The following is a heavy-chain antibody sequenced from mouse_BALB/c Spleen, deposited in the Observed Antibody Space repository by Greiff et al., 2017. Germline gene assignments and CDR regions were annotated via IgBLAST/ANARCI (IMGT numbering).Heavy chain of an antibody. Sequence: QVQLQQSGAELVRPGTSVKVSCKASGYAFTNYLIEWVKQRPGQGLEWIGVINPGSGGTNYNEKFKGKATLTADKSSSTAYMQLNSLTSDDSAVYFCARSFITTATWFAYWGQGTLVTVSA. CDR3: ARSFITTATWFAY. J-gene: IGHJ3*01. CDR1: GYAFTNYL. CDR2: INPGSGGT. V-gene: IGHV1-54*01. D-gene: IGHD1-2*01.